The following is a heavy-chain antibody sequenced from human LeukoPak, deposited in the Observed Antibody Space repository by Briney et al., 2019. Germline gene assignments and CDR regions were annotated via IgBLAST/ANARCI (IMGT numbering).Heavy chain of an antibody. V-gene: IGHV3-48*03. CDR2: ISSSGSTI. CDR1: GFTFSSYE. CDR3: ARVGYYDILPGYSS. J-gene: IGHJ4*02. Sequence: GGSLRLSCAASGFTFSSYEMNWVRQAPGKGLEWVSYISSSGSTIYYADSVKGRFTISRDNAKNSLYLQMNILRAEDTAVYYCARVGYYDILPGYSSWGQGTLVTVSS. D-gene: IGHD3-9*01.